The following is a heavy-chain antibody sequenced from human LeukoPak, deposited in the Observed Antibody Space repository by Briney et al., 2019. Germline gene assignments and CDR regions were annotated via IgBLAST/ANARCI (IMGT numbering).Heavy chain of an antibody. V-gene: IGHV1-69*06. CDR2: IIPIFGTA. CDR3: ARHLSSGWPFDY. CDR1: GGTFSSYG. J-gene: IGHJ4*02. D-gene: IGHD6-19*01. Sequence: SVKVSCKASGGTFSSYGISWVRQAPGQGLEWMGGIIPIFGTANYAQKFQGRVTITADKSTSTAYMELSSLRSEATAVYSCARHLSSGWPFDYWGQGTLVTVSS.